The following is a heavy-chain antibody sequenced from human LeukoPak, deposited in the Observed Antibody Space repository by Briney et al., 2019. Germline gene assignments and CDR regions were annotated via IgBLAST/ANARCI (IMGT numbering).Heavy chain of an antibody. CDR3: ARDTGTVVDY. Sequence: SETLSLTCTVSGGSVSSGSSYWSWIRQPPGRGLEWIGYIYYSGSTNYNPSLKSRVTTSVDTSKNQFSLKLSSVTAADTAVYYCARDTGTVVDYWGQGTLVTVSS. CDR2: IYYSGST. V-gene: IGHV4-61*01. D-gene: IGHD4-23*01. CDR1: GGSVSSGSSY. J-gene: IGHJ4*02.